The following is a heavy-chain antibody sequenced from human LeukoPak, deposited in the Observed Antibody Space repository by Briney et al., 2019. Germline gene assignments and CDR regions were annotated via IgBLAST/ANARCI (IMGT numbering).Heavy chain of an antibody. Sequence: PSETLSLTCTVSGGSISSSSYYWGWIRQPPGRGLEWIGSIYYSGSTYYNPSLKSRVTISVDTSKNQFSLKLSSVTAADTAVYYCARGHEAAAAPWGQGTLVTVSS. V-gene: IGHV4-39*01. D-gene: IGHD6-13*01. CDR2: IYYSGST. CDR3: ARGHEAAAAP. J-gene: IGHJ5*02. CDR1: GGSISSSSYY.